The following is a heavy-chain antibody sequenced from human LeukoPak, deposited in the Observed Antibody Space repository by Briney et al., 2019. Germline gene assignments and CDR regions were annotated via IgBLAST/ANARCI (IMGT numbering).Heavy chain of an antibody. Sequence: SVKVSCKASGGTFSSYAISWVRQAPGQGREWMGRIIPIFGTANYAQKFQGRVTITTDESTSTAYMELSSLRSEDTAVYYCARGRSVGALQWLVTEYFQHWGQGTLVTVSS. D-gene: IGHD6-19*01. CDR1: GGTFSSYA. CDR2: IIPIFGTA. CDR3: ARGRSVGALQWLVTEYFQH. J-gene: IGHJ1*01. V-gene: IGHV1-69*05.